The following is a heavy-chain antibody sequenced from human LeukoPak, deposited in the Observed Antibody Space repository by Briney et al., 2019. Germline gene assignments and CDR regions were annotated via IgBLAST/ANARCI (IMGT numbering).Heavy chain of an antibody. J-gene: IGHJ6*04. V-gene: IGHV3-48*03. CDR3: AELCITMIGGV. CDR2: ISSSYSNI. Sequence: GCSVRLPRVPCRFTFSRCELLGVPQAPGRGLTGVSYISSSYSNIYYADSVKSPFTISRDNSNISLYLQMNSLRAEDTAVYDCAELCITMIGGVWGKGTTVTISS. CDR1: RFTFSRCE. D-gene: IGHD3-10*02.